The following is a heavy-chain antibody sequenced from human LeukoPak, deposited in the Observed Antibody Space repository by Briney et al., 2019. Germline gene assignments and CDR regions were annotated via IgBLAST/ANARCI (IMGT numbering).Heavy chain of an antibody. D-gene: IGHD6-6*01. CDR1: GFTFSSYS. J-gene: IGHJ4*02. V-gene: IGHV3-48*01. Sequence: PGGSLRLSCAASGFTFSSYSMNWVRQAPGKGLEWVSYISSSSSTIYYADSVKGRFTISRDNAKNSLYLQMNSLRAEDTAVYYCARKGYSSSCDYWGQGTLVTVSS. CDR3: ARKGYSSSCDY. CDR2: ISSSSSTI.